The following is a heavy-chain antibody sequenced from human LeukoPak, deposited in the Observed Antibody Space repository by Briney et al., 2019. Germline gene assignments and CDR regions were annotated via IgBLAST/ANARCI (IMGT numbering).Heavy chain of an antibody. V-gene: IGHV1-24*01. D-gene: IGHD3-9*01. CDR1: GYALTELS. CDR2: FDPENGET. J-gene: IGHJ4*02. Sequence: ASVKVSCKVSGYALTELSMHWVRQAPGKGLEWMGGFDPENGETIYAQKFQGRVTMTEDTSTDTAYMELSSLRSEDTAVYYCATSYYDILTGYRPLAYWGQGTLVTVSS. CDR3: ATSYYDILTGYRPLAY.